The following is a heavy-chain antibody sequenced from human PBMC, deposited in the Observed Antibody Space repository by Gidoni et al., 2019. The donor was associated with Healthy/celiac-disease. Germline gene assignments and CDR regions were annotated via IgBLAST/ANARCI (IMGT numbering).Heavy chain of an antibody. V-gene: IGHV3-33*01. CDR2: IWYDGSNK. CDR1: GFTFSSYG. D-gene: IGHD4-17*01. J-gene: IGHJ6*03. Sequence: QVQLVESGGGVVQPGRSLRLSCAASGFTFSSYGMHWVRQAPGKGLEWVAVIWYDGSNKYYADSVKGRFTISRDNSKNTLYLQMNSLRAEDTAVYYCARDGGAYGDYARRYYYMDVWGKGTTVTVSS. CDR3: ARDGGAYGDYARRYYYMDV.